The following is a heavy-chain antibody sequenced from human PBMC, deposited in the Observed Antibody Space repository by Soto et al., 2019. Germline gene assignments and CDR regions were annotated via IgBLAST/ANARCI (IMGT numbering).Heavy chain of an antibody. D-gene: IGHD3-22*01. J-gene: IGHJ4*02. V-gene: IGHV1-69*13. Sequence: SVKVSCKASGGTFSSYAISWVRQAPGQGLEWMGGIIPIFGTANYAQKFQGRVTITADESTSTAYMELSSLRSEDTAVYYCASRYYYYDSSGYSTLDYWGQGTLVTVSS. CDR2: IIPIFGTA. CDR1: GGTFSSYA. CDR3: ASRYYYYDSSGYSTLDY.